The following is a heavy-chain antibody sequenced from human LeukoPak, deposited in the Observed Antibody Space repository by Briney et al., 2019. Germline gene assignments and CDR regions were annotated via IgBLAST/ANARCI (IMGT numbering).Heavy chain of an antibody. D-gene: IGHD6-13*01. Sequence: GRSLRLSCAASGFTFSSYAMHWVRQAPGKGLEWVAVISYDGSNKYYADSVKGRFTISRDNSKNTLYLQMNSLRAEDTAVYYCASGRQLGYWGQGTLVTVSS. CDR2: ISYDGSNK. J-gene: IGHJ4*02. V-gene: IGHV3-30-3*01. CDR3: ASGRQLGY. CDR1: GFTFSSYA.